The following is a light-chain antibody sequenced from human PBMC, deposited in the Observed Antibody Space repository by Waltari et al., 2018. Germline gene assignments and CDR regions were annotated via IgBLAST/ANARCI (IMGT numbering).Light chain of an antibody. Sequence: DIVMTQSPDSLAVSLGERVTINCKSSQSVFSSSSNKNQLAWYQQKPGQPPKLLIYWASTRESGVPVRFSGSGSGTDFTLTISSLEAEDAALYFCHQYFDTPQTFGQGTRLEIK. V-gene: IGKV4-1*01. J-gene: IGKJ2*01. CDR2: WAS. CDR1: QSVFSSSSNKNQ. CDR3: HQYFDTPQT.